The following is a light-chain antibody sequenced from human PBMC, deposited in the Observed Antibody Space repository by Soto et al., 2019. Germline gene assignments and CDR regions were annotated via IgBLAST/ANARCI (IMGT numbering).Light chain of an antibody. V-gene: IGLV1-44*01. Sequence: QSVLTQPSSASGIPGQRVTISCSGSNSNVGRNTVSWFQHLPGRAPKVFIYNNDQRPSGVPDRFSGSKSGTSASLAISGLQSEDEADYYCASWDDSLTAWVFGGGTQLTVL. CDR2: NND. CDR1: NSNVGRNT. J-gene: IGLJ3*02. CDR3: ASWDDSLTAWV.